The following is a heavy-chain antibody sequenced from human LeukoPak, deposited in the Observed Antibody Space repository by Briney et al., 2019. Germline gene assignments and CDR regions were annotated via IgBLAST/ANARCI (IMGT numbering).Heavy chain of an antibody. CDR2: IYTSGST. CDR1: GDSFSGYY. Sequence: PSETLSLTCTVSGDSFSGYYWSWIRQPAGKGLEWIGRIYTSGSTNYNPSFKSRVTMSVDTSKNQFSLKLSSVTAADTAVYYCARVSSAGIWDYWGQGTPVTVSS. D-gene: IGHD6-19*01. CDR3: ARVSSAGIWDY. J-gene: IGHJ4*02. V-gene: IGHV4-4*07.